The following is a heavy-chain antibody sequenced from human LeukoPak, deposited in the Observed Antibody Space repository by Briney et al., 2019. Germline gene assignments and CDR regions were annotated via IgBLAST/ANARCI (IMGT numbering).Heavy chain of an antibody. CDR2: IYYNGNT. D-gene: IGHD6-6*01. CDR3: ARRLGSTSSGYDY. V-gene: IGHV4-59*08. CDR1: GGSISYYY. J-gene: IGHJ4*01. Sequence: SETLSLTCTVSGGSISYYYWSWTRQPPGKGLEWIGYIYYNGNTDYNPSLKSRVTISVDTSKNQFSLKLSSLTAADTAVYYCARRLGSTSSGYDYWGHGKLVTVSS.